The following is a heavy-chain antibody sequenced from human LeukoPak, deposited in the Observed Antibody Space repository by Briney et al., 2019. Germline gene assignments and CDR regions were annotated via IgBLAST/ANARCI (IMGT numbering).Heavy chain of an antibody. J-gene: IGHJ4*02. CDR2: IKSKTDGGTT. D-gene: IGHD3-9*01. CDR3: ARDGPLRYFDWLLGEGYFDY. Sequence: GGSLRLSCAASGFTFSNAWMSWVRQAPGKGLEWVGRIKSKTDGGTTDYAAPVKGRFTISRDDSKNTLYLQMNSLRAEDTAVYYCARDGPLRYFDWLLGEGYFDYWGQGTLVTVSS. CDR1: GFTFSNAW. V-gene: IGHV3-15*01.